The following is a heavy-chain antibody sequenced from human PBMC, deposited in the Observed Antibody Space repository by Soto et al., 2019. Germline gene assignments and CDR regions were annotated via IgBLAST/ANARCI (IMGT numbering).Heavy chain of an antibody. CDR2: ISDSGGNT. D-gene: IGHD3-10*01. CDR3: AKVKGYYYGSGSYGY. Sequence: GGSLRLSCAASGFTFSNYAMNWVRQAPGKGLEWVSVISDSGGNTYYADSVKGRFTISRDNSKNTLYLQMNSLRAEDTAVYYCAKVKGYYYGSGSYGYWGQGTLVTVSS. V-gene: IGHV3-23*01. J-gene: IGHJ4*02. CDR1: GFTFSNYA.